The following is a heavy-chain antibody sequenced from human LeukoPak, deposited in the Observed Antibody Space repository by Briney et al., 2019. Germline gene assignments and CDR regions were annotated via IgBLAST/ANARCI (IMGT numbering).Heavy chain of an antibody. V-gene: IGHV3-74*01. J-gene: IGHJ5*02. CDR1: GFTFSSYW. CDR3: ARGPGFPSGRFDP. D-gene: IGHD3-10*01. Sequence: PGGSLRLSCAASGFTFSSYWMHWVHQAPGKGLVWVSRINSDGSSTSYADSVKGRFTISRDNAKNTLYLQMNSLRAEDTAVYYCARGPGFPSGRFDPWGQGTLVTVSS. CDR2: INSDGSST.